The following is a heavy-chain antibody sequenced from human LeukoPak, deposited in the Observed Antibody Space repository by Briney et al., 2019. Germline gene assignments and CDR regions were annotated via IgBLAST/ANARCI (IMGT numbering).Heavy chain of an antibody. D-gene: IGHD6-13*01. CDR3: ARGSWEAAAGTPYYYYYMDV. V-gene: IGHV1-69*06. CDR1: AGTFSSYA. J-gene: IGHJ6*03. CDR2: IIPIFGTA. Sequence: SVKVSCKSSAGTFSSYAISWVRQAPGQGLEWMGRIIPIFGTANYAQKFQGRVTITADKSTSTAYMELSSLRSEDTAVYYCARGSWEAAAGTPYYYYYMDVWGKGTTVTVSS.